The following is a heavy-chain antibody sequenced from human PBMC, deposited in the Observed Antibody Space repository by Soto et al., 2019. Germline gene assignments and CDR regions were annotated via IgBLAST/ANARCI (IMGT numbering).Heavy chain of an antibody. J-gene: IGHJ2*01. CDR3: ARVALAVAGPNWYFDL. CDR1: GGTFSSYA. Sequence: QVQLVQSGAEVQKPGSSVKVSCKASGGTFSSYAISWVRQAPGQGLEWMGGIIPIFGTANYAQKFQGRVTITADESTSTAYMELSSLRSEDTAVYYCARVALAVAGPNWYFDLWGRGTLVTVSS. D-gene: IGHD6-19*01. CDR2: IIPIFGTA. V-gene: IGHV1-69*01.